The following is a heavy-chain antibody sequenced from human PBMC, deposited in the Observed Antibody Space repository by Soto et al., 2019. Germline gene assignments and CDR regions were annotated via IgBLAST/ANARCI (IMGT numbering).Heavy chain of an antibody. J-gene: IGHJ5*01. V-gene: IGHV3-33*01. CDR2: IWYDGGLR. D-gene: IGHD1-26*01. CDR3: VRDAVLGATKGGNYWFDS. Sequence: HPGGSLRLSCAASGFTFSSYGINWVRQAPGKGLEWVAVIWYDGGLRYYAASVEGRFTISRDNSNNTVHLEMNNLGAEDTAGYYCVRDAVLGATKGGNYWFDSWGQGT. CDR1: GFTFSSYG.